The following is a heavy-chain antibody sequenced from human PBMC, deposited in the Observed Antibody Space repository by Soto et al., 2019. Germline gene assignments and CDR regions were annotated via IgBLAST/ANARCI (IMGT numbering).Heavy chain of an antibody. Sequence: GGSLRLSCAASGFTFSSYWMHWVRQAPGKGLVWVSRINSDGSSTSYADSVKGRFTISRDNAKNTLYLQMNSLRAEDTAVYYCARGRYCSSTSCYGGWFDPWGQGTLVTVSS. CDR3: ARGRYCSSTSCYGGWFDP. CDR1: GFTFSSYW. V-gene: IGHV3-74*01. J-gene: IGHJ5*02. D-gene: IGHD2-2*01. CDR2: INSDGSST.